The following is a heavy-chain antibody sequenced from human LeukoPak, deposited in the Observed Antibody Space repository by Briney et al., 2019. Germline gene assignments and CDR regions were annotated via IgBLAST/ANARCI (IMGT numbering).Heavy chain of an antibody. D-gene: IGHD4-11*01. CDR3: ARALTPLRTGFDY. V-gene: IGHV4-38-2*02. CDR2: IYHSGST. J-gene: IGHJ4*02. CDR1: GYSISSGYY. Sequence: SETLSLTCSVSGYSISSGYYWGCIRQPPGKGLEWIGSIYHSGSTYCNPSLKSRVSISVDTSKNQFSLRLSSVTAADTAVYYCARALTPLRTGFDYWGQGTLVTVSS.